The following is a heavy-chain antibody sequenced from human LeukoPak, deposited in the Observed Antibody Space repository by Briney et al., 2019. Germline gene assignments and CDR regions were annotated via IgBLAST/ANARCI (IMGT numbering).Heavy chain of an antibody. CDR3: ARRGYSGGWAAEYFDY. J-gene: IGHJ4*02. D-gene: IGHD6-19*01. Sequence: KHGESLKISCKGSGYSFTSYWIGWVRQMPGKGLEWMGIICPGDSDTRYSPSFQGQVTISADKSISTAYLQWSSLKASDTAMYYCARRGYSGGWAAEYFDYWGQGTLVIVSS. CDR2: ICPGDSDT. V-gene: IGHV5-51*01. CDR1: GYSFTSYW.